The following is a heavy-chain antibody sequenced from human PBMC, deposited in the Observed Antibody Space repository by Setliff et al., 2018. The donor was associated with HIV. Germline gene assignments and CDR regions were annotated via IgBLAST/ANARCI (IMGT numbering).Heavy chain of an antibody. CDR3: ARDYDPGILRYFDRYPDAFDI. CDR2: INAGNGNT. D-gene: IGHD3-9*01. J-gene: IGHJ3*02. V-gene: IGHV1-3*01. Sequence: ASVKVSCKASGYTFTDYFMNWMRQAPGQRLEWMGWINAGNGNTKYSQKLQGRVTITRDTSSSTAYMQLSSLRSEDTAVYYCARDYDPGILRYFDRYPDAFDIWGQGTMVTVSS. CDR1: GYTFTDYF.